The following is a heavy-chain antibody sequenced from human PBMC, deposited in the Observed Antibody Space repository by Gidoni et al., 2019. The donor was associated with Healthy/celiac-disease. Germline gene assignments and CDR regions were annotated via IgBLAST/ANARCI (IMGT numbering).Heavy chain of an antibody. CDR2: TNQRGRT. Sequence: QVQLQQWGAGVLKPSETLSLTWAVYGGSVSGYYWSGIRQPPGKGLEWIGETNQRGRTKYNPSLKRLVTISVDTSKTQFSLKLSSVTAAATAVYSCARGGGSYPPFIVVPAAVYFDYWGQGTLVTVSS. V-gene: IGHV4-34*01. CDR3: ARGGGSYPPFIVVPAAVYFDY. J-gene: IGHJ4*02. CDR1: GGSVSGYY. D-gene: IGHD2-2*01.